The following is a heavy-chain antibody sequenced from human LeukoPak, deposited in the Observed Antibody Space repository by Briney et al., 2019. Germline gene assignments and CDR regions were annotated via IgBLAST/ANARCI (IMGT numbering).Heavy chain of an antibody. CDR3: AHKGRGSGSYTM. CDR1: GFSLSTTGVG. Sequence: SGPTLVRPTQTLTLTCTFSGFSLSTTGVGVAWIRQPPGKALEWLAVHYWNNDKSYSPSLKNRLTITKDTSKNQVVLILTNMDPVDTATYYCAHKGRGSGSYTMWGQGTLVTVSS. CDR2: HYWNNDK. J-gene: IGHJ4*02. V-gene: IGHV2-5*01. D-gene: IGHD3-10*01.